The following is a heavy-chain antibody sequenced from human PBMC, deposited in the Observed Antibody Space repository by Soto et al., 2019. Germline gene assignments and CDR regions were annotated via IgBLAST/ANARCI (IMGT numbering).Heavy chain of an antibody. CDR3: ARDGRRYCSGGSCDWFDP. D-gene: IGHD2-15*01. CDR1: GGSISSYY. J-gene: IGHJ5*02. Sequence: PSETLSLTCTVSGGSISSYYWIWIRQPAGKGLEWIGRIYTSGSTNYNPSLKSRVTMSVDTSKNQFSLKLSSVTAADTAVYYCARDGRRYCSGGSCDWFDPWGQGTLVTVSS. V-gene: IGHV4-4*07. CDR2: IYTSGST.